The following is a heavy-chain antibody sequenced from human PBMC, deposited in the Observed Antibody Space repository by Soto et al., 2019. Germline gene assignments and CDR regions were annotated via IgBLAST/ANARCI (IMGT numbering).Heavy chain of an antibody. J-gene: IGHJ4*02. CDR3: ARGPPFGY. V-gene: IGHV4-31*03. CDR1: GGSMRSGGYY. Sequence: QVQLQESGPGLVKPSQTLSLTCSASGGSMRSGGYYWSGIRQHPGKGLEWIGYIYYSGSTYSNPSLMSRATISVHTSKHQFSMELSSVTAADTTVYYCARGPPFGYWGQGTLVTVSS. CDR2: IYYSGST.